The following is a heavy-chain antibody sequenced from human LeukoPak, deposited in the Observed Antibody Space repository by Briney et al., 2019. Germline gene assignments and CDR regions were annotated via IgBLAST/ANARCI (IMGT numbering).Heavy chain of an antibody. CDR3: AREGSGYDY. D-gene: IGHD3-22*01. Sequence: ASMKGFCKGFWYTFTGHYMHWGRPDPGQRVEWMGWINPNSGGTNSQKFQGRVTMTRDTSISTAYMELSRLRSDDTAVYYCAREGSGYDYWGQGTLVTVSS. CDR2: INPNSGGT. CDR1: WYTFTGHY. V-gene: IGHV1-2*02. J-gene: IGHJ4*02.